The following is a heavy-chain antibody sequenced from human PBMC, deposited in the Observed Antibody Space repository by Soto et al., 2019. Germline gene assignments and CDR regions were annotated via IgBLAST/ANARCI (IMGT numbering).Heavy chain of an antibody. Sequence: QVQLVQSGAEVKKPGASVKLSCRTSGYTFTHYYIHWVRQAPGQGLEWLAIINPARGSTNYAQDFQGRVTLTMYTSTPSVYMELRGLKAEDTAIFCCARDLAAGDHWGQGTLVTVSA. V-gene: IGHV1-46*01. CDR2: INPARGST. D-gene: IGHD3-3*02. J-gene: IGHJ4*02. CDR1: GYTFTHYY. CDR3: ARDLAAGDH.